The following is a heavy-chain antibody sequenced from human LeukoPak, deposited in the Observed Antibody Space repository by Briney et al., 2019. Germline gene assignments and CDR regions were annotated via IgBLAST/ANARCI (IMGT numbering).Heavy chain of an antibody. V-gene: IGHV4-4*02. J-gene: IGHJ4*02. CDR1: GGSISSSNW. Sequence: SETLSLTCAVSGGSISSSNWWSWVRQPPGKGLEWIGEIYHSGSTNYNPSLKSRVTISVDKSKNQFSLKLSSVTAADTAVYYCARGSEGYYYDSSGYYLDYWGQGTLVTVSS. CDR3: ARGSEGYYYDSSGYYLDY. D-gene: IGHD3-22*01. CDR2: IYHSGST.